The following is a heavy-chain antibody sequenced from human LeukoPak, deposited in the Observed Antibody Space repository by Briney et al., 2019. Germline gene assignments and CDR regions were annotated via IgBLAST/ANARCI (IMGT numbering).Heavy chain of an antibody. Sequence: GGSLRLSCAASGFTFSSYGMHWVRQAPGKGLEWVAVISYDGSNKYYADSVKGRFTISRDNSKNTLYLQMSSLRAEDTAVYYCAKDPRDGYNYYFDYWGQGTLVTVSS. CDR3: AKDPRDGYNYYFDY. V-gene: IGHV3-30*18. CDR1: GFTFSSYG. D-gene: IGHD5-24*01. CDR2: ISYDGSNK. J-gene: IGHJ4*02.